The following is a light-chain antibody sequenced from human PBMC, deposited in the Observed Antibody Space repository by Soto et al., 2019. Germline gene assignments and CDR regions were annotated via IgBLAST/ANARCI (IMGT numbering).Light chain of an antibody. V-gene: IGKV3-15*01. Sequence: EMVLTQSPGTLSLSPGESATLSCRSSQSVNNNLAWYQQKLGQAPRVLIYGASTRATGIPARFTGSGSGTEFILTIASLQSEDFAVYYCQQYDNWPPITFGQGTRLE. J-gene: IGKJ5*01. CDR3: QQYDNWPPIT. CDR2: GAS. CDR1: QSVNNN.